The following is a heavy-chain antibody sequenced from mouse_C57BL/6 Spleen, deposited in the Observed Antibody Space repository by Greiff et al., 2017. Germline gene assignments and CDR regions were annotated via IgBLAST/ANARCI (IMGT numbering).Heavy chain of an antibody. Sequence: VQLQQSGAELVRPGASVKLSCTASGFNIKDDYMHWVKQRPEQGLEWIGWIDPENGDTEYASKFQGKATITADTSSNTAYLQLSSLTSEDTAVYYCTTTPYYGSPGTFAYWGQGTLVTVSA. J-gene: IGHJ3*01. CDR2: IDPENGDT. V-gene: IGHV14-4*01. CDR3: TTTPYYGSPGTFAY. D-gene: IGHD1-1*01. CDR1: GFNIKDDY.